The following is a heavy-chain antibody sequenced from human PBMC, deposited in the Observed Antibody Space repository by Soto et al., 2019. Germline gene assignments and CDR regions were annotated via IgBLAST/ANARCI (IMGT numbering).Heavy chain of an antibody. V-gene: IGHV3-48*01. Sequence: EVQLVESGGGLVQPGGSLRLSCVASGFSLSSYAMKWVRQGPGKGLEWIAYMTDSGTNVYYADSVRGRFTISRDIAKSSVYLQMNSLRAEDTAVYYCASDEYGDVWGQGTTVTVSS. J-gene: IGHJ6*02. D-gene: IGHD4-17*01. CDR3: ASDEYGDV. CDR2: MTDSGTNV. CDR1: GFSLSSYA.